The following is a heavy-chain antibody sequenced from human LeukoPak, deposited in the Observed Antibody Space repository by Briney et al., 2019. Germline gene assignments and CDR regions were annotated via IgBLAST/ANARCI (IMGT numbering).Heavy chain of an antibody. V-gene: IGHV1-18*01. J-gene: IGHJ4*02. Sequence: ASVKVSCKASGYTFTSYGISWVRQAPGQGLEWMGWISAYNGNTNYAQKLQGRVTMTTDTSTSTAYMELRSLRSDDTAVYHCARDLAVAGRGDFDYWGQGTLVTVSS. D-gene: IGHD6-19*01. CDR3: ARDLAVAGRGDFDY. CDR2: ISAYNGNT. CDR1: GYTFTSYG.